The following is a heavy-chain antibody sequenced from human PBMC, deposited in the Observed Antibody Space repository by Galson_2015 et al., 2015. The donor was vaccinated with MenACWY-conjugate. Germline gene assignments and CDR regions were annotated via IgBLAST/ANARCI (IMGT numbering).Heavy chain of an antibody. CDR2: ILPRIGST. Sequence: SVKVSCKASGGTFSNYAINWVRQAPGQGLEWMGGILPRIGSTNYAQKFQGRVTITADASTSTAYMELDSLGSEDTAVYYCARDPREAAAMIVLVPNGWFDPWGQGTLVTVSS. CDR1: GGTFSNYA. D-gene: IGHD3-22*01. V-gene: IGHV1-69*13. J-gene: IGHJ5*02. CDR3: ARDPREAAAMIVLVPNGWFDP.